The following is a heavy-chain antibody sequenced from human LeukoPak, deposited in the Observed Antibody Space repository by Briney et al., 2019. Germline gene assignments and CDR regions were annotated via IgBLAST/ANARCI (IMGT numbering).Heavy chain of an antibody. CDR1: GFTFSSYG. CDR3: AKDSFPYCRTMNCYSFDY. V-gene: IGHV3-30*02. D-gene: IGHD3-22*01. J-gene: IGHJ4*02. CDR2: IHFDECDE. Sequence: PGGSLRLSCAASGFTFSSYGMHWVRQSPGKGLEWVALIHFDECDEYYADSVKGRFTISRDNSKNTLYLQMNSLSPEDTAVYYCAKDSFPYCRTMNCYSFDYWGRGTLVTVSS.